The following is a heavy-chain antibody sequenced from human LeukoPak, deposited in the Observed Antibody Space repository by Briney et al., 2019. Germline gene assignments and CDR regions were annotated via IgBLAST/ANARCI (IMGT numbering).Heavy chain of an antibody. CDR1: GFTFSSYA. D-gene: IGHD4-17*01. J-gene: IGHJ3*02. CDR3: ARGTTVTTLAFDI. Sequence: PGGSLRLSCAASGFTFSSYAMHRVRQAPGKGLEWVAVITYDGNKKYYADSVKGRFTISRDNSKNTLDLQMNSLRAEDTAVYYCARGTTVTTLAFDIWGQGTMVAVS. CDR2: ITYDGNKK. V-gene: IGHV3-30-3*01.